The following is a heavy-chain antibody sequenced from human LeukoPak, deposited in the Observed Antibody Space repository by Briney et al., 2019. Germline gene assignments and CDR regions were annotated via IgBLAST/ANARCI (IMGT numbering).Heavy chain of an antibody. Sequence: EGSLRLSCATSGFTFSSYSIHWVRQAPGKGLEWVSYIIGSRSTRYYADSVQGRFTISRDNAKNSLFLQMNSLRDEDTAVYYCARLPYKQLLSTYYHYYMDVWGKGTTVTVSS. CDR2: IIGSRSTR. V-gene: IGHV3-48*02. CDR1: GFTFSSYS. D-gene: IGHD2-2*01. J-gene: IGHJ6*03. CDR3: ARLPYKQLLSTYYHYYMDV.